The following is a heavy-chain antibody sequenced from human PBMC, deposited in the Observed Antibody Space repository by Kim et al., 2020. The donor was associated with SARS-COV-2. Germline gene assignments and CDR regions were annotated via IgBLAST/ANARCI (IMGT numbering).Heavy chain of an antibody. CDR1: GGSISSSSYY. CDR2: IYYSGST. J-gene: IGHJ6*02. Sequence: SETLSLTCTVSGGSISSSSYYWGWIRQPPGKGLEWIGSIYYSGSTYYNPSLKSRVTISVDTSKNQFSLKLSSVTAADTAVYYCARDRGDIVVVVEGYGMDVWGQGTTVTVSS. CDR3: ARDRGDIVVVVEGYGMDV. D-gene: IGHD2-15*01. V-gene: IGHV4-39*07.